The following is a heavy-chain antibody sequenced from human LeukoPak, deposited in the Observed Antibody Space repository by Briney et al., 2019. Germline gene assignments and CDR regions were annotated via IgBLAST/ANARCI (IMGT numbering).Heavy chain of an antibody. D-gene: IGHD2-21*01. V-gene: IGHV4-34*01. Sequence: SETLSLTCAVYGGSFSDYYWTWIRQSPGKGLEWIGEINHSGRTNYNPSLESRVTISVDTSKNQFSLKLSSVTAADTAVYYCARQGDWDYWGQGTLVTVSS. J-gene: IGHJ4*02. CDR1: GGSFSDYY. CDR2: INHSGRT. CDR3: ARQGDWDY.